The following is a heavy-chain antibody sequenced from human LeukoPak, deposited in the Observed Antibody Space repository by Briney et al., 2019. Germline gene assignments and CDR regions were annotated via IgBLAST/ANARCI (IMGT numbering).Heavy chain of an antibody. V-gene: IGHV3-9*01. CDR2: ITWNSGNI. CDR3: ARAGPNSSSWYQGPDH. D-gene: IGHD6-13*01. J-gene: IGHJ4*02. CDR1: GFTFDDYA. Sequence: PGGSLRLSCAASGFTFDDYAMHWVRQVPGKGLEWVSGITWNSGNIGYADSVKGRFTITRDNSKNTLYLQMNSLRGEDTALYYCARAGPNSSSWYQGPDHWGPGTLVTVSS.